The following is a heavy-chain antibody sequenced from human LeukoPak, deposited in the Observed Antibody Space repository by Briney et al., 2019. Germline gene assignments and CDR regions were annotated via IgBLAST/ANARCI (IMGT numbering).Heavy chain of an antibody. CDR3: ARALGEELDY. V-gene: IGHV3-30*03. CDR2: ISYDGSNK. D-gene: IGHD1-26*01. J-gene: IGHJ4*02. Sequence: GGSLRLSCAASGFTFSSYSMNWVRQAPGKGLEWVAVISYDGSNKYYADSVKGRFTISRDNSKNTLYLQMNSLRAEDTAVYYCARALGEELDYWGQGTLVTVSS. CDR1: GFTFSSYS.